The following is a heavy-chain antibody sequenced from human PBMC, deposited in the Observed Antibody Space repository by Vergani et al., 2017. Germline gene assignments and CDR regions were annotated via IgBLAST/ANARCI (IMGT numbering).Heavy chain of an antibody. Sequence: QVQLQQWGAGLLKPSETLSLTCAVYGGSFSGYYWSWIRQPPGKGLEWIGEINHSGSTNYNPSLKSRVTISVDTSTNQFSLKLSSVTAADTAVYYCARGRAGTTVTTGVRSRFPRGGDWFDPWGQGTLVTVSS. V-gene: IGHV4-34*01. J-gene: IGHJ5*02. CDR3: ARGRAGTTVTTGVRSRFPRGGDWFDP. CDR2: INHSGST. CDR1: GGSFSGYY. D-gene: IGHD4-11*01.